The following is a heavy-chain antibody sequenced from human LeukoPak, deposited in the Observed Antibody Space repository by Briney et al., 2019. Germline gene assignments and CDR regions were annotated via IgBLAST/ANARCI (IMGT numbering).Heavy chain of an antibody. CDR3: AMGVRGVITLFGGMDV. J-gene: IGHJ6*04. Sequence: PGGSLRLSCAASGFTFSSHGMNWVRQAPGKGLEWVSSISTSSSYLYYTDSVKGRFTVSRDNAGTSLYLQMNSLRAEDTAVYYCAMGVRGVITLFGGMDVWGKGTTVTVSS. D-gene: IGHD3-10*01. V-gene: IGHV3-21*01. CDR1: GFTFSSHG. CDR2: ISTSSSYL.